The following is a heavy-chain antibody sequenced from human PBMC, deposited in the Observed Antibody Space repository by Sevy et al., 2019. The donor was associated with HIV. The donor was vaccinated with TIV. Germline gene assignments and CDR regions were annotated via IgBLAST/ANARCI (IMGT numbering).Heavy chain of an antibody. D-gene: IGHD2-21*02. Sequence: SETLSLTCTVSGGYINNYYWSWIRQPAGKGLEWIGRIYITGDTNYNPSLNSRVTMSVDTSKNQFSLKLKSVTAADTAVYYCARDLVPGVSEGDDAFDIWGQGTMVTVSS. CDR2: IYITGDT. CDR1: GGYINNYY. CDR3: ARDLVPGVSEGDDAFDI. V-gene: IGHV4-4*07. J-gene: IGHJ3*02.